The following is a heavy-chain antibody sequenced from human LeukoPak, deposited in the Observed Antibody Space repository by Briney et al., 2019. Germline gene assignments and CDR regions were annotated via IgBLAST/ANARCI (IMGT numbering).Heavy chain of an antibody. J-gene: IGHJ4*02. CDR3: ARRNPYSSGWYAFDY. CDR1: GGSVSSGSYY. CDR2: IYYSGST. V-gene: IGHV4-61*01. Sequence: SETLSLTCTVSGGSVSSGSYYWSWIRQPPGKGLEWIGYIYYSGSTNYNPSLKSRVTISVDTSKNQFSLKLSSVTAADTAVYYCARRNPYSSGWYAFDYWGQGTLVTVSS. D-gene: IGHD6-19*01.